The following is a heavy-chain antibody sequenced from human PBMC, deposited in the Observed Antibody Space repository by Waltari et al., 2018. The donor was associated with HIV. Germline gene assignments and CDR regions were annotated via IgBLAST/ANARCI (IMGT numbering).Heavy chain of an antibody. Sequence: QVQLVQSGAEVKKPGASVKVSRKASGYTFTSYFMHWGRQAPGQGREWMGIINPSGGSTRYAQKVQGRVTMTRDTSTSTVYMELSSLRSEDTAVYYCARDVVRGEPSFSLNYWGQGTLVTVSS. CDR2: INPSGGST. CDR3: ARDVVRGEPSFSLNY. CDR1: GYTFTSYF. V-gene: IGHV1-46*01. D-gene: IGHD3-10*01. J-gene: IGHJ4*02.